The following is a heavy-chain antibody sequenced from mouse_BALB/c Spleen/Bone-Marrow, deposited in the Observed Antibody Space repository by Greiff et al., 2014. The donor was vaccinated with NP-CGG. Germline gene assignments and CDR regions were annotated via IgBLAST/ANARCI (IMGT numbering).Heavy chain of an antibody. CDR2: ISDGGSYT. Sequence: DVHLVESGGGLVKPGGSLKLSCAASGFNFSDYYMYWVRQTPEKRLEWVATISDGGSYTYYPDSVKGRFTISRDIAKNNLYLQMSRRKSEDTAMYYCARDRGVQGYAMDYWGQGTSVTVSS. V-gene: IGHV5-4*02. CDR3: ARDRGVQGYAMDY. CDR1: GFNFSDYY. J-gene: IGHJ4*01. D-gene: IGHD2-14*01.